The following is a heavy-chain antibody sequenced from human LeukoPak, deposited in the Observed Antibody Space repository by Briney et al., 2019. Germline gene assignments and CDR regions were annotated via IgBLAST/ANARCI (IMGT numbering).Heavy chain of an antibody. V-gene: IGHV3-23*01. CDR2: ISGSGTDT. Sequence: GGSLRLSCAASGFTFSSYAMSWVRQAPGKGLEWVSSISGSGTDTYYAGSVKGRFTISRDNSKNTLYLQMGSLRAEDMGVYYCVRDAGTSPSDYWGQGALVSVSS. CDR1: GFTFSSYA. J-gene: IGHJ4*02. CDR3: VRDAGTSPSDY.